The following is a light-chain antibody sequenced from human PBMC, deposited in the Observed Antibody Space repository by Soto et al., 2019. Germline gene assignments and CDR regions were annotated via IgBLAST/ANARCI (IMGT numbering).Light chain of an antibody. V-gene: IGLV2-14*03. CDR3: ASYTRSGTLV. CDR2: QVT. CDR1: SSDVGGHDY. J-gene: IGLJ3*02. Sequence: QSALTQPASVSGSPGQSVTISCTGTSSDVGGHDYVSWYQQHPGDAPKLMIYQVTKWPSGVSHRFSGSKSGNTASLTISGLQPDDEAEYYCASYTRSGTLVFGGGTKLTVL.